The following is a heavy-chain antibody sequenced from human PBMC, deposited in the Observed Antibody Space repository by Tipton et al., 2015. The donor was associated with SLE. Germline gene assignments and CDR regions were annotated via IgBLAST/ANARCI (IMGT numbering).Heavy chain of an antibody. J-gene: IGHJ4*02. Sequence: TLSLTCTVSGGSISSHYWSWIRQPPGKGLGWIGYIYYSGSTNYNPSLKSRVTISVDTSKNQFSLKLSSVTAADTAVYYCARDRGQWLVVYWGQGTLVTVSS. CDR2: IYYSGST. V-gene: IGHV4-59*11. CDR1: GGSISSHY. CDR3: ARDRGQWLVVY. D-gene: IGHD6-19*01.